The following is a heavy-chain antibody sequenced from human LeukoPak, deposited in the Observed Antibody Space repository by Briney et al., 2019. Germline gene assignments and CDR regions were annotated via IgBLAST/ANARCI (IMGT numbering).Heavy chain of an antibody. CDR3: ATETSGRHSDY. D-gene: IGHD6-19*01. J-gene: IGHJ4*02. Sequence: GGSLRLSCAASGFTFSSCGFKWVRQAPGKGLEWASSIGPTGTDRYYADSVRGRFTISRDNAKNSMYLQMDSLRDEDTAVYYCATETSGRHSDYWGQGTLLTVSS. CDR2: IGPTGTDR. CDR1: GFTFSSCG. V-gene: IGHV3-21*01.